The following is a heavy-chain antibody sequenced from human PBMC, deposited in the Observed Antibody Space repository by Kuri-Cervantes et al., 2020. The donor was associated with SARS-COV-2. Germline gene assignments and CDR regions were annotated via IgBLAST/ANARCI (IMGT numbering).Heavy chain of an antibody. CDR3: ARDHAVGGEWLVPDPSYYMDV. V-gene: IGHV3-30-3*01. D-gene: IGHD6-19*01. CDR1: GFTFSSYA. J-gene: IGHJ6*03. CDR2: ISYDGSNK. Sequence: GESLKISCAASGFTFSSYAMHWVRQAPGKGLEWVAVISYDGSNKYYADSVKGRFTISRDNSKNTLYLQTNSLRAEDTAVYYCARDHAVGGEWLVPDPSYYMDVWGKGTTVTVSS.